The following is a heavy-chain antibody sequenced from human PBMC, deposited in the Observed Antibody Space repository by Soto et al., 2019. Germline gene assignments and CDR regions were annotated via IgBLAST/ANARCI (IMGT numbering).Heavy chain of an antibody. J-gene: IGHJ5*02. D-gene: IGHD2-21*02. Sequence: EVQLVESGGGLIQPGGSPRLSCAASGFTVSSNYMSWVRQAPGKGLEWVSVIYSGGSTYYADSVKGRFTISRDNSKNTLYLQMNSLRAEDTAVYYCARGHGGDFGWFDPWGQGTLVTVSS. V-gene: IGHV3-53*01. CDR3: ARGHGGDFGWFDP. CDR1: GFTVSSNY. CDR2: IYSGGST.